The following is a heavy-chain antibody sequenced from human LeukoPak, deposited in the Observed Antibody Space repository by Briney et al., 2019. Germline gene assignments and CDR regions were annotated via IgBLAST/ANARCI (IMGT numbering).Heavy chain of an antibody. Sequence: GASVKVSCKASGYTFTGYYMHWVRQAPGQGLEWMGWISAYNGNTNYAQKLQGRVTMTTDTSTSTAYMELRSLRSDDTAVYYCARDGGVGFGELSDYWGQGTLVTVSS. V-gene: IGHV1-18*04. CDR1: GYTFTGYY. J-gene: IGHJ4*02. D-gene: IGHD3-10*01. CDR2: ISAYNGNT. CDR3: ARDGGVGFGELSDY.